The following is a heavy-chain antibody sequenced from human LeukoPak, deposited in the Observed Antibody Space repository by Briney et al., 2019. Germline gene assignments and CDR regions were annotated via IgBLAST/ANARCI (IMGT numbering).Heavy chain of an antibody. D-gene: IGHD6-13*01. J-gene: IGHJ3*02. Sequence: SETLSLTCTVSGGSISSYYWSWIRQPPGKGLEWIGYIYYSGSTNYNPSLKSRVTISVDTSKNQFSLKLSSVTAADTAVYYCAATAFGAFDIWGQGTMVTVSS. CDR1: GGSISSYY. CDR2: IYYSGST. V-gene: IGHV4-59*01. CDR3: AATAFGAFDI.